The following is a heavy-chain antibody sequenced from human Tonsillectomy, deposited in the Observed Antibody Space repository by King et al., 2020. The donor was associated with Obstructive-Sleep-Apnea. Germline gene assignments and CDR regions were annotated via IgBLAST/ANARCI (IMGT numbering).Heavy chain of an antibody. D-gene: IGHD3-10*01. CDR3: AGDFSGPVVRVVAKSGGDY. CDR2: IYHSGST. Sequence: VQLQESGPGLVKPSETLSLTCTVSGYSISSAYYWGWIRQPPGKGLEWMGSIYHSGSTYYNPSLKSRVTISVDTSKNQFSLKLSSVTAADTAGDYCAGDFSGPVVRVVAKSGGDYWGQGTLVTVSS. CDR1: GYSISSAYY. J-gene: IGHJ4*02. V-gene: IGHV4-38-2*02.